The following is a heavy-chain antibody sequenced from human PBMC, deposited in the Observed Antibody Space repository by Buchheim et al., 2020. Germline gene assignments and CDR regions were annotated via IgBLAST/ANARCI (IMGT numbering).Heavy chain of an antibody. CDR2: ISHSGST. D-gene: IGHD3-16*01. V-gene: IGHV4-4*02. Sequence: QVQLQESGPGPVKPSGTLSLTCAVSGGSISSSNWCIWVRQPPGKGLEWIGEISHSGSTNSNPSPKSRVTISLDKSKDQFSLKLSSVTAADTAVYYCAMITKRTAMDVWGQGTT. CDR3: AMITKRTAMDV. CDR1: GGSISSSNW. J-gene: IGHJ6*02.